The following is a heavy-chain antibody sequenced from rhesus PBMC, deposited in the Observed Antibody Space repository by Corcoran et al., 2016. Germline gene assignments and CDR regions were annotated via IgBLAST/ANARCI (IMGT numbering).Heavy chain of an antibody. V-gene: IGHV4-169*01. CDR3: ARVGSYDY. D-gene: IGHD4-4*01. Sequence: QLQLQEAGPGLVKPSATLSVTCAVSGGSISSSSWSWLRQAPGKGLEWLGYIYGSGSSTNYNPSLKSRVTLSVDTSKNQLSLKLSSVTTADTAVYYCARVGSYDYWGQGVLVTVSS. J-gene: IGHJ4*01. CDR1: GGSISSSS. CDR2: IYGSGSST.